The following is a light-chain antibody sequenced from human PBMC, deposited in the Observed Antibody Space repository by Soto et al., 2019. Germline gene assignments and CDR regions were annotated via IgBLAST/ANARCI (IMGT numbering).Light chain of an antibody. CDR3: QQRSNWFLT. V-gene: IGKV3-11*01. CDR1: QSVSSY. Sequence: VVLTQSPGTLSLSPGERATLSCRASQSVSSYLAWYQQRPGQAPRLLIYAASQRATGIPARFSGSGSGTDFTLTISSLEPEDFAVYYCQQRSNWFLTFGGGTKVDI. CDR2: AAS. J-gene: IGKJ4*01.